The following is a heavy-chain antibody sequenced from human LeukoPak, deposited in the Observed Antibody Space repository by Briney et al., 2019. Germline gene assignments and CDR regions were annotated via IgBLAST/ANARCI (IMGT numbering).Heavy chain of an antibody. Sequence: GGSLRLSCAASGFTFSSYGMHWVRQAPGKGLEWVAVISYDGSKKYYADSVKGRFTISRDNSKNTLYLQMNSLRAEDTAVYYCARDRDQLLLDYWGQGTLVTVSS. D-gene: IGHD2-2*01. CDR2: ISYDGSKK. J-gene: IGHJ4*02. V-gene: IGHV3-30*03. CDR3: ARDRDQLLLDY. CDR1: GFTFSSYG.